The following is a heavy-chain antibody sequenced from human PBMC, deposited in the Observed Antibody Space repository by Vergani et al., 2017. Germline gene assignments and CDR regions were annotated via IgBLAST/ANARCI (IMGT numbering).Heavy chain of an antibody. CDR3: ARDCVIDFYDPGAFDI. V-gene: IGHV3-48*01. CDR1: GFTFSSYS. J-gene: IGHJ3*02. CDR2: ISSSSSTI. Sequence: EVQLVESGGGLVQPGGSLRLSCAASGFTFSSYSMNWVRQAPGKGLEWVSYISSSSSTIYYADSVKGRFTISRDNAKNSLYLQMNSLRAEDTAVYYCARDCVIDFYDPGAFDIWGQGTMVTVSS. D-gene: IGHD2-21*02.